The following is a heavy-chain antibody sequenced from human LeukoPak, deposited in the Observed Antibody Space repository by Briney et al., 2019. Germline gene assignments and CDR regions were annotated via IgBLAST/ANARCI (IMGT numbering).Heavy chain of an antibody. CDR3: ASSINTGWFDP. CDR1: GDTFSSSA. V-gene: IGHV1-69*05. D-gene: IGHD3-10*01. CDR2: IIPIFGTA. J-gene: IGHJ5*02. Sequence: GASVKVSCKASGDTFSSSAISWVRQAPGQGLEWMGGIIPIFGTANYAQKFQGRVTITTDESTSTAYMELSSLRSEDTAVYYCASSINTGWFDPWGQGTLVTVSS.